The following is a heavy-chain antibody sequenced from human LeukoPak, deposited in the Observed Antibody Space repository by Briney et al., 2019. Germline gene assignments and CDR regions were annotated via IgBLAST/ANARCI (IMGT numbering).Heavy chain of an antibody. CDR2: INPNSGGT. CDR3: AREAEYSSGWYP. D-gene: IGHD6-19*01. J-gene: IGHJ5*02. CDR1: GYTFTGYY. V-gene: IGHV1-2*02. Sequence: ASVKVSCKASGYTFTGYYMHWVRQAPGQGLEWMGWINPNSGGTNYAQKFQGRVTISVDTSKNQFSLKLSSVTAADTAVYYCAREAEYSSGWYPWGQGTLVTVSS.